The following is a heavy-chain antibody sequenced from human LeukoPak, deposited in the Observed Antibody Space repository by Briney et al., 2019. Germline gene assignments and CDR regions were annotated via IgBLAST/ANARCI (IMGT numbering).Heavy chain of an antibody. CDR2: ISGDGGNK. V-gene: IGHV3-30-3*01. J-gene: IGHJ1*01. Sequence: GGSLRLSCVASGFTFTNYAMRWVRQAPGKGLEWVAIISGDGGNKYYADSVKGRFTISRDNSKDTLYLQVNSLRAEDTAVYYCAKDLDAAAGARKYFQHWGQGTLVTVSS. CDR1: GFTFTNYA. CDR3: AKDLDAAAGARKYFQH. D-gene: IGHD6-13*01.